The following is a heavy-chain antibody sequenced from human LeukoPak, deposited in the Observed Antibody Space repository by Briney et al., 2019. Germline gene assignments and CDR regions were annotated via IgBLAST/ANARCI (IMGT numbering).Heavy chain of an antibody. J-gene: IGHJ4*02. CDR3: AGQTPRGTFDY. D-gene: IGHD3-10*01. V-gene: IGHV4-59*08. CDR1: GGSISSYY. CDR2: IYYSGST. Sequence: SETLSLTCTVSGGSISSYYWSWIRQPPGKGLEWIGYIYYSGSTNYNPSLKSRVTISVDTSKNQFSLKLSSVTAADTAVYYCAGQTPRGTFDYWGQGTLVTVSS.